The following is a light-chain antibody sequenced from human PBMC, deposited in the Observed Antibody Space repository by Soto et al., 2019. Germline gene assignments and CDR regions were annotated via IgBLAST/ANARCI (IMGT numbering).Light chain of an antibody. Sequence: QSVLTQPPSVSGAPGQRVTISCTGSSSNIGAGYVHWYQQLPGTAPKLLIYGNSNRPSGVPDRFSGSKSGTSASLAITGLQAEDEADYHCQSYDSSLSSSVFGGGTKLTVL. J-gene: IGLJ3*02. CDR3: QSYDSSLSSSV. CDR1: SSNIGAGYV. CDR2: GNS. V-gene: IGLV1-40*01.